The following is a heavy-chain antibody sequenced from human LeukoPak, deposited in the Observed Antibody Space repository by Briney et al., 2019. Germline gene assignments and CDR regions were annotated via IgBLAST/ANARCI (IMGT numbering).Heavy chain of an antibody. V-gene: IGHV3-74*01. Sequence: PGGSLRLSCAASGFTFSGYWMHWVRQAPGKGLVWVSRIISDGSYTTYADSVKGRFTISRDNAKNTLYLQMNSLRAEDTAVYYCAREDVDITVAASGPFDIWGQGTMVTVSS. J-gene: IGHJ3*02. CDR2: IISDGSYT. CDR3: AREDVDITVAASGPFDI. D-gene: IGHD6-19*01. CDR1: GFTFSGYW.